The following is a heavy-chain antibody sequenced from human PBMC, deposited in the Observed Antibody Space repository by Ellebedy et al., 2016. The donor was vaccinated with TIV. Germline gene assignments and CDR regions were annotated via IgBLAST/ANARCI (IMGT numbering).Heavy chain of an antibody. V-gene: IGHV4-4*07. CDR3: TRGSEECWFDP. CDR1: GGSISTYY. Sequence: SETLSLXXTVSGGSISTYYWSWIRQPAGKGLEWIGRIYTSGSTNYNPSLKSRVTISVDTSKNQFSLKLSSVTAADTAVYYCTRGSEECWFDPWGQGTLVTVSS. CDR2: IYTSGST. J-gene: IGHJ5*02. D-gene: IGHD3-3*01.